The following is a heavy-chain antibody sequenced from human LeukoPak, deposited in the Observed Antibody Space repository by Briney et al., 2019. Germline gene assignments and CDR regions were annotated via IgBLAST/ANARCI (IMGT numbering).Heavy chain of an antibody. CDR3: ARGSSSSHYYYGMDV. Sequence: HPGGSLRLSCAASGFTFSSYAMHWVRQAPGKGLEWVAVISYDGSNKYYADSVKGRFNISRDNSNNTLYLQMNSLRAEDTAVYYCARGSSSSHYYYGMDVWGQGTTVTVSS. D-gene: IGHD6-6*01. CDR1: GFTFSSYA. J-gene: IGHJ6*02. CDR2: ISYDGSNK. V-gene: IGHV3-30-3*01.